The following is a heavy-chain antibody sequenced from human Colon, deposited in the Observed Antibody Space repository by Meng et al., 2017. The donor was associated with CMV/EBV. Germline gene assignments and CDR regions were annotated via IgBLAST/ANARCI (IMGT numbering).Heavy chain of an antibody. CDR2: ISNSGFYI. D-gene: IGHD3-22*01. CDR3: AKDRYDSSGFWEYYYYHGLDV. J-gene: IGHJ6*02. CDR1: GFTFSNYK. V-gene: IGHV3-21*04. Sequence: GESLKISCATSGFTFSNYKMNWVRQAPGQGLEWVASISNSGFYINYADSVKGRFTISRDNANNTLFLQLNSLRAEDTGVYYCAKDRYDSSGFWEYYYYHGLDVWGQGTTVTVSS.